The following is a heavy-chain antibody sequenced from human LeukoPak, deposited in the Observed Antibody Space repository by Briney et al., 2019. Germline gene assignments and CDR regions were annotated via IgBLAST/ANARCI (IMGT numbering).Heavy chain of an antibody. V-gene: IGHV3-23*01. D-gene: IGHD6-13*01. CDR2: IGGSSGST. CDR3: ASRRYSSSWYPDYFDY. J-gene: IGHJ4*02. CDR1: GFTFSTYA. Sequence: GGSLRLSCAASGFTFSTYAMSWVRQAPGKGLEWVSAIGGSSGSTNYADSVKGRFTISRDNAKNSLYLQMNSLRAEDTAVYYCASRRYSSSWYPDYFDYWGQGTLVTVSS.